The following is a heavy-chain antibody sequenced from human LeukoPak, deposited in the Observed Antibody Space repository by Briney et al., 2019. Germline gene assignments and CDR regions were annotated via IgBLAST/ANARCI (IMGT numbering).Heavy chain of an antibody. Sequence: PGGSLRLSWAASGFTFNIYAMNWVRQAPGKGLEWVSSIGGRFGHTYYADSVKGRFTISRDNSKSILFLQMNNLRAEDTAVYYCARVDNNGLYSEYFDHWGQGTLVIVSS. CDR1: GFTFNIYA. J-gene: IGHJ1*01. V-gene: IGHV3-23*01. CDR2: IGGRFGHT. CDR3: ARVDNNGLYSEYFDH. D-gene: IGHD6-19*01.